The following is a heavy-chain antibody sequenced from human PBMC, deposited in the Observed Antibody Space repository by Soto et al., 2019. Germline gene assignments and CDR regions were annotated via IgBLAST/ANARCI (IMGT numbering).Heavy chain of an antibody. V-gene: IGHV1-18*01. CDR3: ARATPYYDFWSGYQKGYYFDY. CDR2: ISAYNGNT. CDR1: GYTFTSYG. Sequence: GASVKVSCKASGYTFTSYGISWVRQAPGQGLEWMGWISAYNGNTNYAQKLQGRVTMTTDTSTSTAYMELRSLRSDDTAVYYCARATPYYDFWSGYQKGYYFDYWGQGTLVTVSS. D-gene: IGHD3-3*01. J-gene: IGHJ4*02.